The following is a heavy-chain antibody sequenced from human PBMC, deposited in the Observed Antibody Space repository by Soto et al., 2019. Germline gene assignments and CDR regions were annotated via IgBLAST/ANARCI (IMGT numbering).Heavy chain of an antibody. CDR2: IYYSGST. D-gene: IGHD3-22*01. J-gene: IGHJ3*02. Sequence: SETLPLTCTVSGGSISSGVYYWSWIRQHPGKGLEWIGYIYYSGSTYYNPSLKSRVTISVDTSKNQFSLKLSSVTAADTAVYYCAREEYYYDSAIWGQGTMVTVSS. CDR1: GGSISSGVYY. V-gene: IGHV4-31*03. CDR3: AREEYYYDSAI.